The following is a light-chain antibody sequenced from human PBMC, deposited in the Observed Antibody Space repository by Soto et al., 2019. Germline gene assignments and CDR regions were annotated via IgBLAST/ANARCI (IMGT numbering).Light chain of an antibody. CDR3: QQYNNWPRT. CDR1: QSVSSN. V-gene: IGKV3-15*01. Sequence: EIVITQSPGPLSVSPGERATLSCRASQSVSSNLAWYQQKPGQAPRLLIYGASTRATGIPARFSGSGSGTEFTLTISSLQSEDFAVYYCQQYNNWPRTFGQGTKV. CDR2: GAS. J-gene: IGKJ1*01.